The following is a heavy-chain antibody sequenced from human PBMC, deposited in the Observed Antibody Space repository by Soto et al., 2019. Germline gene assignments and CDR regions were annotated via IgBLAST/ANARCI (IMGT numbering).Heavy chain of an antibody. D-gene: IGHD3-10*01. J-gene: IGHJ4*02. Sequence: GGSLSLSCEASGFTFSSYWMSWVRQAPGKGLEWVGNIKQDGSEQTYVDSVRGRFTISRENAKNSLYLQMNSLRAEDTAVYYCARARVRGVIITRPGYFDYWGQGTPVTVSS. V-gene: IGHV3-7*02. CDR1: GFTFSSYW. CDR2: IKQDGSEQ. CDR3: ARARVRGVIITRPGYFDY.